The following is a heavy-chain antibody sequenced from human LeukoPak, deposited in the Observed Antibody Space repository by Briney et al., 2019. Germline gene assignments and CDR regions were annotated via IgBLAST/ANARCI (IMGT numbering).Heavy chain of an antibody. CDR2: ISHSGST. V-gene: IGHV4-30-2*01. J-gene: IGHJ4*02. Sequence: LRLSCAASGFTFDDYAMHWVRQPPGKGLEWIGYISHSGSTYYNPSLKSRVTISVDRSKNQFSLKLSSVTAADTAVYYCARDRYDTSGYYIDYWGQGTLVTVSS. CDR1: GFTFDDYA. D-gene: IGHD3-22*01. CDR3: ARDRYDTSGYYIDY.